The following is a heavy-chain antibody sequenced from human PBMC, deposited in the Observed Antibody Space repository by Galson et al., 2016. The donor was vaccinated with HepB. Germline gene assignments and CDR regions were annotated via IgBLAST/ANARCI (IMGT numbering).Heavy chain of an antibody. Sequence: SLRLSCAASGFTFSGYEINWVRQAPGKGLEWISDIRISDNTIYYTDSVKGRFSISRDNANNSVHLQMNSLRAEDTAVYYCARRKPYHSDSRGYYGGYYAMDVWGRGTTVTVSS. D-gene: IGHD3-22*01. J-gene: IGHJ6*02. CDR3: ARRKPYHSDSRGYYGGYYAMDV. CDR1: GFTFSGYE. V-gene: IGHV3-48*03. CDR2: IRISDNTI.